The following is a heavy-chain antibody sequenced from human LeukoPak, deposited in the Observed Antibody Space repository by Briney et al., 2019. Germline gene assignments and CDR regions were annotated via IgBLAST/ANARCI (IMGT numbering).Heavy chain of an antibody. CDR1: GYTFSSFS. V-gene: IGHV3-21*01. CDR3: VRLRRNSDSSGYYYYYDY. CDR2: ISVRSNYI. Sequence: PGGSLRLSCAASGYTFSSFSINWVRQAPGKGLEWVSSISVRSNYIHYADSVRGRFSISRDDARNSLYLQMNSLRAEDTAVYYCVRLRRNSDSSGYYYYYDYWGQGTLVTVSS. J-gene: IGHJ4*02. D-gene: IGHD3-22*01.